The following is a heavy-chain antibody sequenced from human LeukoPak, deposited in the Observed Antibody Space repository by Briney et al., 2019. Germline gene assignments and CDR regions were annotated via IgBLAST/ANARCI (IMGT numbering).Heavy chain of an antibody. CDR2: IWYDGSNK. Sequence: PGRSLRLSCAASGFTFSNYGMHWVRQAPGKGLEWVAVIWYDGSNKYYADSVKGRFTISRDNSKNTLYLQMNSLRAEDTAVYYCARATPAGILTGYYFDYWGQGTLVTVSS. CDR1: GFTFSNYG. D-gene: IGHD3-9*01. J-gene: IGHJ4*02. CDR3: ARATPAGILTGYYFDY. V-gene: IGHV3-33*01.